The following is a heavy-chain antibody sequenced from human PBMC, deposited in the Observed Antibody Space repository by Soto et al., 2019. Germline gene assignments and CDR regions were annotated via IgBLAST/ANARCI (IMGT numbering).Heavy chain of an antibody. D-gene: IGHD1-26*01. Sequence: SVKVSCKASGFTFTSSAVQWVRQARGQRLEWIGWIVVGSGNTNYAQKFQERVTITRDMSTSTAYMELSSLRSEDTAVYYCAADGGISLVGATTYYYYYGMDVWGQGTTVTV. V-gene: IGHV1-58*01. CDR3: AADGGISLVGATTYYYYYGMDV. CDR2: IVVGSGNT. CDR1: GFTFTSSA. J-gene: IGHJ6*02.